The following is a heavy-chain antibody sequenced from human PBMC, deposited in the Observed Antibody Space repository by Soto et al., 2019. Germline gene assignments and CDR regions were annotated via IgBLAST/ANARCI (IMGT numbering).Heavy chain of an antibody. Sequence: PGGSLRLSCAASGFTFSSYAMSWVRQAAGKGLEWVSAISGSGGSTYYADSVKGRFTISRDNSKNTLYLQMNSLRAEDTAVYYCAKTTTVTVVAYYFDYWGQGTLVTVSS. CDR2: ISGSGGST. D-gene: IGHD4-17*01. J-gene: IGHJ4*02. CDR1: GFTFSSYA. V-gene: IGHV3-23*01. CDR3: AKTTTVTVVAYYFDY.